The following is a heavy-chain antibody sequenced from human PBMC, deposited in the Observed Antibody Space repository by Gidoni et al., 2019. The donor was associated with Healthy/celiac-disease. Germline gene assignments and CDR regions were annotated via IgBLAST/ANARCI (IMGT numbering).Heavy chain of an antibody. CDR3: ARDEGAMVFRYYYGMDV. V-gene: IGHV1-69*04. Sequence: QVQLVQSGAEVKKPGSSVKVSCKASGGTFSSYAISWVRQAPGQGLEWMGRIIPILGIANYAQKFQGRVTITADKSTSTAYMELSSLRSEDTAVYYCARDEGAMVFRYYYGMDVWGQGTTVTVSS. J-gene: IGHJ6*02. D-gene: IGHD5-18*01. CDR2: IIPILGIA. CDR1: GGTFSSYA.